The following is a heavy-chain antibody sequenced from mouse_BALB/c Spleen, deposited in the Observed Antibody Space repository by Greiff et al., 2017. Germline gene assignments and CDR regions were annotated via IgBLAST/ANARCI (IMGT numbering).Heavy chain of an antibody. CDR3: ARDWGYAMDY. CDR2: ISSGSSTI. CDR1: GFTFSSFG. Sequence: EVKVVESGGGLVQPGGSRKLSCAASGFTFSSFGMHWVRQAPEKGLEWVAYISSGSSTIYYADTVKGRFTISRDNPKNTLFLQMTSLRSEDTAMYYCARDWGYAMDYWGQGTSVTVSS. V-gene: IGHV5-17*02. J-gene: IGHJ4*01. D-gene: IGHD4-1*01.